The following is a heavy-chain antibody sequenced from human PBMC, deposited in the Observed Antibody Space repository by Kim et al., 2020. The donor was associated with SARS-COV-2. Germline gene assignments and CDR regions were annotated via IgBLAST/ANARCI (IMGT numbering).Heavy chain of an antibody. CDR3: ARATAGDAVAGHFDY. V-gene: IGHV3-11*01. J-gene: IGHJ4*02. Sequence: DSVKGRFTIARDNAKNSLYLQMNRLRAKDTAVYYCARATAGDAVAGHFDYWGQGTLVTVSS. D-gene: IGHD6-19*01.